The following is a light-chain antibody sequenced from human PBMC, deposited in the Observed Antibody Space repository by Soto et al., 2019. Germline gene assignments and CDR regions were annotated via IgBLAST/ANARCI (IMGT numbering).Light chain of an antibody. V-gene: IGLV2-23*02. CDR1: SSDVGSYNF. Sequence: QSALTQPASVSGSPGQSIIISCTGTSSDVGSYNFVSWYQQHPGKAPKLMIYEVSKRPSGVSNRFSGSKSGNTASLTISGFQPEDEADYYCCSYAGNSGVFGGGTKLTVL. J-gene: IGLJ3*02. CDR3: CSYAGNSGV. CDR2: EVS.